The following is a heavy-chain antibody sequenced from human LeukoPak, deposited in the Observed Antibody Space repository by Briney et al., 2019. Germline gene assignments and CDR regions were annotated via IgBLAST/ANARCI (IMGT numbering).Heavy chain of an antibody. CDR1: GYTFTGYY. D-gene: IGHD3-3*01. V-gene: IGHV1-2*04. CDR2: INPNSGGT. Sequence: GASVKVSCKASGYTFTGYYMHWVRQAPGQGLEWMGWINPNSGGTNYAQKFQGWVTMTRDTSISTAYMELSRLRSDDTAVYYCARGGFGPNYYYGMDVWGQGTTVTVSS. J-gene: IGHJ6*02. CDR3: ARGGFGPNYYYGMDV.